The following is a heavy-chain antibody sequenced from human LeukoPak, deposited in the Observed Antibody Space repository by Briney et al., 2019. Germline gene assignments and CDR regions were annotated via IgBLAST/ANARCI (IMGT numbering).Heavy chain of an antibody. D-gene: IGHD4-17*01. CDR2: IYHSGST. Sequence: SETLSLTCTVSGDSISSYYWSWIRQPPGKGLEWIGYIYHSGSTNYNPSLKSRVTISLDTPKKHFSLKLSSVTAADTAVYYCARAYETYGCFDPWGQGTLVTVSS. J-gene: IGHJ5*02. CDR3: ARAYETYGCFDP. V-gene: IGHV4-59*01. CDR1: GDSISSYY.